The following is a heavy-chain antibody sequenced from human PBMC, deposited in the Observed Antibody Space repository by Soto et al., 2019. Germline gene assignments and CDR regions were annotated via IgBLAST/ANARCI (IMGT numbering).Heavy chain of an antibody. CDR3: VRDRALDSSGHWFDS. Sequence: QVQLQESGPGLVKPSQTLSLTCTVSGRPVSSGGYYWTWIRQFPGTGLEWIGYIYHIGSHSYNTSLKSRLSMSLDASKNQFSLNLTSVTAADTAIYYCVRDRALDSSGHWFDSWGQGTLVTVSS. CDR1: GRPVSSGGYY. J-gene: IGHJ5*01. CDR2: IYHIGSH. D-gene: IGHD6-19*01. V-gene: IGHV4-31*03.